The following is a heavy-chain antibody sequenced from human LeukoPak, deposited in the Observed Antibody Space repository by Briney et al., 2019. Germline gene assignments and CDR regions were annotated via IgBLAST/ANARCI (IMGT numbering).Heavy chain of an antibody. Sequence: GGSLRLSCEASGFTFSSYAMHWVRQAPGKGLEWVAVISYDGSNKYYADSVKGRFTISRDNSKNTLYLQMNSLRAEDTAVYYCATLSIAARPFDYWGQGTLVTVSS. CDR3: ATLSIAARPFDY. CDR1: GFTFSSYA. CDR2: ISYDGSNK. D-gene: IGHD6-6*01. J-gene: IGHJ4*02. V-gene: IGHV3-30-3*01.